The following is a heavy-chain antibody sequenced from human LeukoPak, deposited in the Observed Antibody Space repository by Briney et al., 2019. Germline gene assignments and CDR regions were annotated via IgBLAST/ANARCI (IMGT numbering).Heavy chain of an antibody. CDR3: ARLITGTTTAFDI. Sequence: PETLSLTCTVSGGSISGYYWSWIRQPAGKGLEWIGRIYTSGSTHYNPSLTSRVTMSVDTSKNQFSLKLSSVTAADTAVYYCARLITGTTTAFDIWGQGTMVTVSS. V-gene: IGHV4-4*07. CDR2: IYTSGST. J-gene: IGHJ3*02. CDR1: GGSISGYY. D-gene: IGHD1-7*01.